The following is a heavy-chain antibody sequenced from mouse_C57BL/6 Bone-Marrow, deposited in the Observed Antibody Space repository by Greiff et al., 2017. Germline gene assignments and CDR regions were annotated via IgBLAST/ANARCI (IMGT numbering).Heavy chain of an antibody. V-gene: IGHV1-59*01. CDR2: IDPSDSYT. D-gene: IGHD1-1*01. CDR1: GYTFTSYW. J-gene: IGHJ2*01. Sequence: QVQLQQPGAELVRPGTSVKLSCKASGYTFTSYWMHWVKQRPGQGLEWIGVIDPSDSYTNYNQKFKGKATLTVDTSSSTAYMQLSSLTSEDSAVYYCARIDGKGYWGQGTTRPVSS. CDR3: ARIDGKGY.